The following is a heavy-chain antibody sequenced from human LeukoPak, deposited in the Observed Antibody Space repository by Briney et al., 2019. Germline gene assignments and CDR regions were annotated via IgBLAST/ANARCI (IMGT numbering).Heavy chain of an antibody. J-gene: IGHJ6*02. V-gene: IGHV1-18*04. D-gene: IGHD3-10*01. CDR3: ARDLRGYYGLGSYHEFGMDL. CDR2: ISAYNGNT. CDR1: GYTFSSYG. Sequence: ASVKVSCNTSGYTFSSYGVSWVRQAPGQGLEWMAWISAYNGNTIYAQKFQDRVTMTTDTFTSTAYMELRSLRSDDTAVYYCARDLRGYYGLGSYHEFGMDLWGQGTTVTVSS.